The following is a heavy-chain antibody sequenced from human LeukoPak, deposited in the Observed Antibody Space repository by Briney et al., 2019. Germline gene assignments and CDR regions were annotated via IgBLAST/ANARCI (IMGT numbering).Heavy chain of an antibody. J-gene: IGHJ4*02. D-gene: IGHD2-15*01. CDR2: IDHSGTT. V-gene: IGHV4-34*01. CDR3: ARGLSSYCSGGSCSFTYFDY. Sequence: SETLSLTCAVYGASFSGNYWSWIRQPPGKGLEWIGEIDHSGTTNYNPSLKSRVTISVDTSKNQFSLKLSSVTAADMAVYYCARGLSSYCSGGSCSFTYFDYWGQGTLVTVSS. CDR1: GASFSGNY.